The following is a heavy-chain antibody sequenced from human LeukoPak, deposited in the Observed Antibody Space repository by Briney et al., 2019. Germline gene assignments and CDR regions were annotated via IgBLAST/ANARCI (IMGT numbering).Heavy chain of an antibody. D-gene: IGHD6-19*01. CDR3: ARDAGYSSGWLPAPFDY. CDR2: IYTSGST. V-gene: IGHV4-4*07. J-gene: IGHJ4*02. CDR1: GGSISSYY. Sequence: PETLSLTCTVSGGSISSYYWSWIRQPAGKGLEWIGRIYTSGSTNYNPSLKSRVTMSVDTSKNQFSLKLSSVTAADTAVYYCARDAGYSSGWLPAPFDYWGQGTLVTVSS.